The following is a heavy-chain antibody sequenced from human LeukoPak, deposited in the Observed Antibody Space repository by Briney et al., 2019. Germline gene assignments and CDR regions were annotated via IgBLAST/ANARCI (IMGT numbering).Heavy chain of an antibody. CDR1: GYTFTSYG. Sequence: ASVKVSCKASGYTFTSYGISWVRQAPGQGLEWMGWISAYNGDTNYAQKLQGRVTMTTDTSTSTAYMELRSLRSDDTAVYYCARGAYYYDSSGYYYGVGLDAFDIWGQGTMVTVSS. CDR2: ISAYNGDT. CDR3: ARGAYYYDSSGYYYGVGLDAFDI. J-gene: IGHJ3*02. V-gene: IGHV1-18*01. D-gene: IGHD3-22*01.